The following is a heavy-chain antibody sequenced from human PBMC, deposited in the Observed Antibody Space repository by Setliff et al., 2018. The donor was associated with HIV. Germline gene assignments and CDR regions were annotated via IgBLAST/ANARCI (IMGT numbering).Heavy chain of an antibody. CDR3: ARLTYCGPNCQSVGIGRAAFDI. CDR1: GGSISSHC. CDR2: IYHFGNT. Sequence: SETLSLTCTVSGGSISSHCWSWIRQSPGKAPEWIGYIYHFGNTNYNPSLKSRVTMSVDTSRNRVSLKLSSVTAADTAVYYCARLTYCGPNCQSVGIGRAAFDIWGQGTRVTVSS. V-gene: IGHV4-59*11. J-gene: IGHJ3*02. D-gene: IGHD2-21*01.